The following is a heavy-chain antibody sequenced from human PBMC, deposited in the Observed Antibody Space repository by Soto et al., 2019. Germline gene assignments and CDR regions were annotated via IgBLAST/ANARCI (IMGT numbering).Heavy chain of an antibody. J-gene: IGHJ3*02. CDR1: GGTFSSYA. CDR2: IIPIFGTA. D-gene: IGHD2-15*01. Sequence: SVKVSCKASGGTFSSYAISWVRQAPGQGLEWMGGIIPIFGTANYAQKFQGRVTITADESTSTAYMELSSLRSEDTAVYYCARGGTVVVVAATRAFDIWGQGTMVTVSS. CDR3: ARGGTVVVVAATRAFDI. V-gene: IGHV1-69*13.